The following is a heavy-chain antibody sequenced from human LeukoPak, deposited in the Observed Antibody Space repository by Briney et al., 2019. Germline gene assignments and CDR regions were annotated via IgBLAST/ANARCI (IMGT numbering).Heavy chain of an antibody. CDR2: INHSGST. CDR1: GGSFSGYY. CDR3: ARGGISHWFDP. D-gene: IGHD1-14*01. Sequence: SETLSLTCAVYGGSFSGYYWSWIRQPPGKGLEWIGEINHSGSTNYNPSLKSRVTISVDTSENQFSLKLSSVIAADTAVYYCARGGISHWFDPWGQGTLVTVSS. V-gene: IGHV4-34*01. J-gene: IGHJ5*02.